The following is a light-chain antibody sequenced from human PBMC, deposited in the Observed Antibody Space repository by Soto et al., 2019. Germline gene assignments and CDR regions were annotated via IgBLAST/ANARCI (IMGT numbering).Light chain of an antibody. CDR3: QKYGSSPGT. V-gene: IGKV3-20*01. CDR1: QSVTSNY. CDR2: GAS. J-gene: IGKJ1*01. Sequence: EIVLTQSPGTLSLSPGERATLSCRASQSVTSNYLAWYQQKPGQAPRLLIFGASIRATGLPDRFSGSGSGTDFTLTISRLEPEDFEVYYCQKYGSSPGTFGQGTKV.